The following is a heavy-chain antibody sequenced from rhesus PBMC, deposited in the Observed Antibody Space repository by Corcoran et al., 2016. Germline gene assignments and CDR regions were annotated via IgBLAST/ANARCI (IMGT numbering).Heavy chain of an antibody. CDR2: ISYSGST. J-gene: IGHJ4*01. CDR1: GYSISSGYG. D-gene: IGHD2-39*01. CDR3: ARVGPCDLVDY. V-gene: IGHV4-122*02. Sequence: QLQLQESGPGLVKPSETLSLTCAVSGYSISSGYGWRWVRQPPGKGLEWIGFISYSGSTSYNPSLKSRVTISRDTSKNQFSLKLSSVTAADTAVYYCARVGPCDLVDYWGQGVLVTVSS.